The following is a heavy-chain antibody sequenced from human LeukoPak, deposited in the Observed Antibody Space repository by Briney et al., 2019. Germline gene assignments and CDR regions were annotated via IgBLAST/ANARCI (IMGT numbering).Heavy chain of an antibody. CDR3: ARDCSSTSCYNRIDY. D-gene: IGHD2-2*02. Sequence: PGGSLRLSCEASGFTYSSYWMHWVRQAPGKGLVWVSRVNGDGSSTTYADSVKGRFTVSRDNAKNSLYLQMNSLRDEDTAVYYCARDCSSTSCYNRIDYWGQGTLVTVSS. CDR2: VNGDGSST. V-gene: IGHV3-74*03. CDR1: GFTYSSYW. J-gene: IGHJ4*02.